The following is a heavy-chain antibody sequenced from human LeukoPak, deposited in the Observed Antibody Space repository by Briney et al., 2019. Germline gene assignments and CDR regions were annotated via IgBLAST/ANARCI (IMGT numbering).Heavy chain of an antibody. Sequence: GASVTVSCKASGYTFTSYYMHWVRQAPGQGLEWVGIINPSGGSTSYAQKFQGRVTMTRDTSTSTVYMELSSLRSEDTAVYYCARDLARGYSYGLTFDYWAREPWSPSPQ. CDR2: INPSGGST. V-gene: IGHV1-46*01. D-gene: IGHD5-18*01. CDR1: GYTFTSYY. CDR3: ARDLARGYSYGLTFDY. J-gene: IGHJ4*02.